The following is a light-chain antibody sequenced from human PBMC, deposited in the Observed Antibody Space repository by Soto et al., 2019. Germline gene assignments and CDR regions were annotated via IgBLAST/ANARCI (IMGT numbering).Light chain of an antibody. CDR3: QQYNDWWT. CDR1: QSVSTN. Sequence: ELVMTQSPATLSVSPGERATLSCRASQSVSTNVAWYQQKPGQAPRLLFYGASTRATGIPARFSGSGSGTEFTLTISGLQSEDFAVYYCQQYNDWWTFGQGTRVESK. J-gene: IGKJ1*01. CDR2: GAS. V-gene: IGKV3-15*01.